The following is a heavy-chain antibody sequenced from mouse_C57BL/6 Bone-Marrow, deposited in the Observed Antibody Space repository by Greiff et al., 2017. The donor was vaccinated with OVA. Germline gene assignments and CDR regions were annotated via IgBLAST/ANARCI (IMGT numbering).Heavy chain of an antibody. Sequence: EVKLMESGGDLVKPGGSLKLSCAASGFTFSSYGMSWVRQTPDKRLEWVATISSGGSYTYYPDSVKGRFTISRDNAKNTLYLQMSSLKSEDTAMYYCARHETVAYWGQGTLVTVSA. J-gene: IGHJ3*01. CDR2: ISSGGSYT. CDR3: ARHETVAY. CDR1: GFTFSSYG. V-gene: IGHV5-6*01. D-gene: IGHD3-2*01.